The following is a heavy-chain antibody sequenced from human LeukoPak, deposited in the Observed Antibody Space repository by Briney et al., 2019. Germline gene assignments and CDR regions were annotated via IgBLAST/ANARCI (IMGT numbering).Heavy chain of an antibody. J-gene: IGHJ6*03. CDR3: ARDKDIVVVVAATRYYYYYMDV. D-gene: IGHD2-15*01. V-gene: IGHV3-7*01. Sequence: GGALRLSCAGPGFTLNSYWVSWGRQAPGKGVGWVGHIKQDGRGKYYVDSVKGRFTISRDNAKNSLYLQMNSLRAEDTAVYYCARDKDIVVVVAATRYYYYYMDVWGKGTTVTVSS. CDR1: GFTLNSYW. CDR2: IKQDGRGK.